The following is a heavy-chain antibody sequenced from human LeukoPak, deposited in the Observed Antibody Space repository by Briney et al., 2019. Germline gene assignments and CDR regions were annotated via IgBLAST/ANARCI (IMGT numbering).Heavy chain of an antibody. V-gene: IGHV3-23*01. CDR2: ISGSGGSS. CDR1: GFTFSSYA. Sequence: GGSLRLSCAASGFTFSSYAMSWVRQAPGKGLEWVSAISGSGGSSYYADSVKGRFTISRDNSKNTLYLQMNSLRAEDTAVYYCAKISLGTTNSSGYLYFDYWGQGTLVTVSS. J-gene: IGHJ4*02. CDR3: AKISLGTTNSSGYLYFDY. D-gene: IGHD3-22*01.